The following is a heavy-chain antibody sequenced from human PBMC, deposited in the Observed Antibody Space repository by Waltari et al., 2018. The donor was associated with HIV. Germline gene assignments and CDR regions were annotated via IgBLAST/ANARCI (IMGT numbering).Heavy chain of an antibody. CDR3: ALSSGWYEFDY. V-gene: IGHV3-53*01. Sequence: EVQLVASGGGLIQPGGSLRLSCAASGITVSSTYKSRVRQAPGKGLEWVSFIYSGGSTYYADSVKGRFTISRDNSKNTLYLQMNSLRAEDTAVYYCALSSGWYEFDYWGQGTLVTVSS. CDR1: GITVSSTY. J-gene: IGHJ4*02. CDR2: IYSGGST. D-gene: IGHD6-19*01.